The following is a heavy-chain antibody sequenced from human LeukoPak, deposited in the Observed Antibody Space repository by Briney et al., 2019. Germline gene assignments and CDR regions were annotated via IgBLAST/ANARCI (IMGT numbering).Heavy chain of an antibody. CDR2: IKQDGSEK. J-gene: IGHJ6*02. CDR1: GFTFSSYW. D-gene: IGHD3-3*01. Sequence: GGPLRLSCAASGFTFSSYWMSWVRQAPGKGLEWVANIKQDGSEKYYVDSVKGRFTISRDNAKNSLYLQMNSLRAEDTAVYYCARDSPTIFVYYYYYGMDVWGQGTTVTVSS. V-gene: IGHV3-7*01. CDR3: ARDSPTIFVYYYYYGMDV.